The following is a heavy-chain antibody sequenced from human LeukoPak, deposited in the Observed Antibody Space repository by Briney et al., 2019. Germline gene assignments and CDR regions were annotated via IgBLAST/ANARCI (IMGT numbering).Heavy chain of an antibody. CDR1: EISITTTY. CDR3: ARGTSTGWELLGAFDI. V-gene: IGHV3-21*01. CDR2: ISTSSSYI. Sequence: GGSLRLSCAVSEISITTTYMSWVRQAPGKGLEWVSSISTSSSYIYYADSVKGRFTISRDNARNSLYLQMNSLRAEDTAVYYCARGTSTGWELLGAFDIWGQGTMVTVSS. J-gene: IGHJ3*02. D-gene: IGHD1-26*01.